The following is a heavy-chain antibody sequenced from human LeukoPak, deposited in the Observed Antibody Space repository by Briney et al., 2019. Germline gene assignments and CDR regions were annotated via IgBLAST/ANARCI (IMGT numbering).Heavy chain of an antibody. CDR3: AKEYTGTFSPFPSYFDN. V-gene: IGHV3-48*03. CDR1: GFTFSSYE. CDR2: IGSSDSTT. J-gene: IGHJ4*02. D-gene: IGHD1-26*01. Sequence: GGSLRLSCVASGFTFSSYEMNWVRQAPGKGLEWLSYIGSSDSTTHYADSVKGRFTISRDNAKNSLYLQMNSLRAEDTAIYYCAKEYTGTFSPFPSYFDNWGQGTLVTVSS.